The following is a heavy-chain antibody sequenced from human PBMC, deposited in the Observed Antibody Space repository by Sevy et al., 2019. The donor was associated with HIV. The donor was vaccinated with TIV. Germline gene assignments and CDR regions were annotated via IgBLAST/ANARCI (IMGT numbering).Heavy chain of an antibody. CDR1: GFTFTNYW. CDR3: VRDVYRAFDY. CDR2: LNQDGSAQ. V-gene: IGHV3-7*01. J-gene: IGHJ4*02. Sequence: GGSLRLSCAASGFTFTNYWMNWVRQAPGKGLEWVAFLNQDGSAQYYVDSVKGRFTVSRDNAKNSLYLQMNSLGADDTAVYYCVRDVYRAFDYWGQGTLVTVSS.